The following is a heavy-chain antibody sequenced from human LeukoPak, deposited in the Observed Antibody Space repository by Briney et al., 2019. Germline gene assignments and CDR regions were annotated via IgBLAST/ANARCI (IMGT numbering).Heavy chain of an antibody. CDR1: GYTFTGYY. J-gene: IGHJ4*02. CDR2: TNPNSGGT. V-gene: IGHV1-2*02. Sequence: ASVKVSCKASGYTFTGYYMHWVRQAPGQGLEWMGWTNPNSGGTNYAQKFQGRVTMTRDTSISTAYMELSRLRSDDTAVYYCARDFGSGWYDGAYYFDYWGQGTLVTVSS. D-gene: IGHD6-19*01. CDR3: ARDFGSGWYDGAYYFDY.